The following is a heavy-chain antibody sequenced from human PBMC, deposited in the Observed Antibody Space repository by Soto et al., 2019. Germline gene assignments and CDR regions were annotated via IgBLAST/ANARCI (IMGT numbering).Heavy chain of an antibody. J-gene: IGHJ3*02. CDR3: VKDAPHDYGHCFAALVI. CDR2: ISGSGGRT. D-gene: IGHD4-17*01. V-gene: IGHV3-23*01. Sequence: EVQLLESGGGLVQPGGSLRLSCAASGFTFSSYAMSWVRQAPGKGLEWVSAISGSGGRTYYADSVKGRFTISRDNSKNMLYLQMKSGGADESDVYYCVKDAPHDYGHCFAALVIWSQGTMVIVSS. CDR1: GFTFSSYA.